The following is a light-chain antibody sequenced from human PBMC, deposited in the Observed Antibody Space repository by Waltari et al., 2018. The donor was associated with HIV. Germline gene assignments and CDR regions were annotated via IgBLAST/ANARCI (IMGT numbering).Light chain of an antibody. V-gene: IGKV1-5*03. CDR2: KAS. CDR3: QQYNSYSTWT. J-gene: IGKJ1*01. CDR1: QSISSW. Sequence: DIQMTQSPSTLSASVGDSVTITCRASQSISSWLAWYQPKPGKAPKLLIYKASSLESGVPSRFSGSGSRTEFTLTISILQPDDFATYYCQQYNSYSTWTFGQGTKVEIK.